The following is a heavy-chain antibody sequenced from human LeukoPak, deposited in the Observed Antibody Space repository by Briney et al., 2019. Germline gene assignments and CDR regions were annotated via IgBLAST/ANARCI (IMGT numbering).Heavy chain of an antibody. Sequence: SETLSLTCTVSGGSISSSSYYWGWIRQLPGTGLEWLGSIYYSGSIYCIPSLKSRVTISVDTSKNQFSLKLSSVTAADTAVYYCARGRGNTALGWFDPWGQGTLVTVSS. CDR2: IYYSGSI. CDR3: ARGRGNTALGWFDP. V-gene: IGHV4-39*07. J-gene: IGHJ5*02. D-gene: IGHD4-23*01. CDR1: GGSISSSSYY.